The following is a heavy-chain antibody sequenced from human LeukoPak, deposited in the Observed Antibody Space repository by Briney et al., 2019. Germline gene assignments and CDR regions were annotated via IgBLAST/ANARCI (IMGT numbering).Heavy chain of an antibody. CDR2: ISAYNGNT. J-gene: IGHJ6*03. CDR3: ASTVLYFDYYSSMDV. CDR1: GYTFTSYG. D-gene: IGHD3-9*01. V-gene: IGHV1-18*01. Sequence: ASVNLSCKASGYTFTSYGISWVRQAPGQGLEWVGLISAYNGNTNYAQTLQGRVTMTTDTSTNTAYIEMSSLIADDTAVYYCASTVLYFDYYSSMDVWGKGTPVTVSS.